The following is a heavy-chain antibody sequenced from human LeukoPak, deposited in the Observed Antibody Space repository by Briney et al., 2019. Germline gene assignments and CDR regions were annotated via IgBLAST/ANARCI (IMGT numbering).Heavy chain of an antibody. D-gene: IGHD5-24*01. CDR2: IKSKTDGGTT. J-gene: IGHJ4*02. Sequence: GGSLRLSCAASGFTFSNAWMSWVRQAPGKGLEWVGRIKSKTDGGTTDYAAPVKGRFTISRDDSKNTLYLQMNSLRTGDTAVYYCAISLRDGYNVPPYWGQGTLVTVSS. CDR1: GFTFSNAW. V-gene: IGHV3-15*01. CDR3: AISLRDGYNVPPY.